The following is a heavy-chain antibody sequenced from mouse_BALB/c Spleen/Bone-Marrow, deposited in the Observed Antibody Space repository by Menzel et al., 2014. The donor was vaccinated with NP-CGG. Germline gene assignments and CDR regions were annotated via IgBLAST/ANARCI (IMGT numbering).Heavy chain of an antibody. CDR1: FSLTGYG. D-gene: IGHD1-1*01. J-gene: IGHJ4*01. CDR3: ARDYGTGAMDY. V-gene: IGHV2-6-7*01. CDR2: LWGDGST. Sequence: VKLMESGPGLVAPSGFSLTGYGVKWVRQPPGKGLEWLGELWGDGSTDYNSALKSRWSISKDNSKSQVFLKMNSLQTDDTARYYCARDYGTGAMDYWGQGTSVTVSS.